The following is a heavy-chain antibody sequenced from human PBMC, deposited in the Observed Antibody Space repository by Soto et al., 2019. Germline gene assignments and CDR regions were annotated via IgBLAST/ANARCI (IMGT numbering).Heavy chain of an antibody. Sequence: PSETLSVTCTVSCGSISGSSYYWGWIRQPPGKGLEWIGNIYYSGSTYYNPSLKSRVTISVDTSKNQFSLKLSSVTAANTAVYYCMLGSGWKDFDYWGQGTLVTVSS. CDR1: CGSISGSSYY. V-gene: IGHV4-39*01. CDR3: MLGSGWKDFDY. CDR2: IYYSGST. J-gene: IGHJ4*02. D-gene: IGHD3-22*01.